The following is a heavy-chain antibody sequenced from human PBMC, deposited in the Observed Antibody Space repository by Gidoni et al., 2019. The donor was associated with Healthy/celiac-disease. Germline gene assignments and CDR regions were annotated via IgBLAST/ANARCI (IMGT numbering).Heavy chain of an antibody. CDR2: ISYDGSNK. D-gene: IGHD2-21*01. V-gene: IGHV3-30*18. Sequence: QVQLVESGGGVVQPGRSLSLSCAASGFTFRSHGMHWVRQAPGKGLEWVAVISYDGSNKYYADSVKGRFTISRDNSKNTLYLQMNSLRAEDTAVYYCAKSGAYCGGDCYLFDYWGQGTLVTVSS. CDR3: AKSGAYCGGDCYLFDY. CDR1: GFTFRSHG. J-gene: IGHJ4*02.